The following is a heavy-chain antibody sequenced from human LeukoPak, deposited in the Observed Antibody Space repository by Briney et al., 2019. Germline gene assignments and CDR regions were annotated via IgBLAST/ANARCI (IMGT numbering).Heavy chain of an antibody. D-gene: IGHD1-1*01. CDR2: LGHEGTNK. V-gene: IGHV3-30*02. J-gene: IGHJ4*02. CDR3: AKDGHWTFDY. Sequence: PGGSLRLSCAASGFTFSSFGTHWVRQAPVKGLAWVAFLGHEGTNKYYAESVKGRFTISRDDSKNTLFLQMDSLRPEDTAVYYCAKDGHWTFDYWGQGTLVTVSS. CDR1: GFTFSSFG.